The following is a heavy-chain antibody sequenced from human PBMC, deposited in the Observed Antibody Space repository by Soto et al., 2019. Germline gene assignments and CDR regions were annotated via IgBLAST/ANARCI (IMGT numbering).Heavy chain of an antibody. J-gene: IGHJ4*02. CDR1: GFTFSDHS. V-gene: IGHV3-21*04. CDR2: ISSSSSYI. D-gene: IGHD3-22*01. Sequence: GGSLRLSCAASGFTFSDHSMNWVRQAPGKGLEWVSSISSSSSYIYYADSVKGRFTISRDNSKNSLYLQMNSLRAEDTAVYYCAKPLYTYFYDSSGYYWGQGTLVTVSS. CDR3: AKPLYTYFYDSSGYY.